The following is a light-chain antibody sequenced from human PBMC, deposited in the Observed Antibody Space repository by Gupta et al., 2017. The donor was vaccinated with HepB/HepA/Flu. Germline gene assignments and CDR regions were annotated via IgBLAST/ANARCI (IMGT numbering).Light chain of an antibody. V-gene: IGKV3-11*01. J-gene: IGKJ2*01. CDR3: QQRSDWPPYT. CDR1: QRVSTY. Sequence: EPVFTHSLVTVSFSPGERATLSCRPSQRVSTYVAWCQQRPGQAPRHLVYDASIRATGIPAGFSGSGSGTDFTLTIDGLEPEDFAVYYCQQRSDWPPYTVGPGTRLEIK. CDR2: DAS.